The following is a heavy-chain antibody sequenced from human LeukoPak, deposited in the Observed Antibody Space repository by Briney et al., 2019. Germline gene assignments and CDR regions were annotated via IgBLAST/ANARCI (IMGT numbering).Heavy chain of an antibody. CDR1: GGTFSSYA. D-gene: IGHD3-22*01. Sequence: ASVKVSCKASGGTFSSYAISWVRQAPGQGLEWMGGIIPIFGTANYAQKFQGRVTITADESTSTAYMELSSLRSEDTAAYYCARDGLYYDSSGYYYARWFGPWGQGTLVTVSS. V-gene: IGHV1-69*01. CDR2: IIPIFGTA. J-gene: IGHJ5*02. CDR3: ARDGLYYDSSGYYYARWFGP.